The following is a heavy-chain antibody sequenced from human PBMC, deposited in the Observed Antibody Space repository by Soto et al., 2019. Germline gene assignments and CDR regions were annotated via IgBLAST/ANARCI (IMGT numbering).Heavy chain of an antibody. CDR3: ATARAQWLEGSRADY. CDR1: GFIFGTYT. V-gene: IGHV3-21*06. D-gene: IGHD6-19*01. CDR2: ISNSGTYV. Sequence: PEVSLRLSCAASGFIFGTYTMNWVRQAPGKGLEWVSSISNSGTYVTYADTVKGRFTISRDNDKNSLFLQMNSLRADDTAVYYCATARAQWLEGSRADYWGQGTLVTVTS. J-gene: IGHJ4*02.